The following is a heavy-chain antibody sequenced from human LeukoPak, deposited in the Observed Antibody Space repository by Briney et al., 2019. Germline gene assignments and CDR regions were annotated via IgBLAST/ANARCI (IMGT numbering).Heavy chain of an antibody. CDR2: IIPILGIA. V-gene: IGHV1-69*02. CDR1: GGIFSSYT. J-gene: IGHJ6*03. D-gene: IGHD2-2*01. Sequence: SVKVSCKASGGIFSSYTISWVRQAPGQGLEWMGRIIPILGIANYAQKFQGRVTITADKSTSTAYMELSSLRSEDTAVYYCAIVVVPANMDVWGKGTTVTVSS. CDR3: AIVVVPANMDV.